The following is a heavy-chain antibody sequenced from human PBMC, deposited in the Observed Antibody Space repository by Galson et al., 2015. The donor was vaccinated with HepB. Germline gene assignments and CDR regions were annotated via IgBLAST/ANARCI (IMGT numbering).Heavy chain of an antibody. J-gene: IGHJ3*02. CDR1: GFTFSTYN. Sequence: SLRLSCAASGFTFSTYNMNWVRQAPGKGLEWVSSISSSSSYIYYADSVKGRFTISRDNAKKSLYLQMNSLRGEDTAVYYCARDRITMIIVGQEDAFDIWGQGTMVTVSS. CDR3: ARDRITMIIVGQEDAFDI. D-gene: IGHD3-22*01. V-gene: IGHV3-21*01. CDR2: ISSSSSYI.